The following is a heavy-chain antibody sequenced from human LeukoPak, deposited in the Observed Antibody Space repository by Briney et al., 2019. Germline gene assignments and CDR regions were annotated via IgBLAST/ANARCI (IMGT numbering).Heavy chain of an antibody. V-gene: IGHV1-46*01. CDR1: GYTFTSYY. D-gene: IGHD3-9*01. Sequence: GASVKVSCKASGYTFTSYYMHWVRQAPGQGLEWMGIINPSGGSTSYAQKFQGRVTMTRDTSTSTVYMELSSLRSEDTAVYYCARDLALVLTGCYYGMDVWGQGTTVTVSS. J-gene: IGHJ6*02. CDR2: INPSGGST. CDR3: ARDLALVLTGCYYGMDV.